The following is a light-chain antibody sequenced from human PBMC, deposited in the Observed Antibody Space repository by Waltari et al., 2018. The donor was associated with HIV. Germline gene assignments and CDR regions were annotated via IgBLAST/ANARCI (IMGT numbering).Light chain of an antibody. CDR2: DLT. V-gene: IGLV2-11*01. CDR3: CSFAGSYTWL. Sequence: QSALTQPRSVSGSPGQSVTISCTATSSDIGGHNYVSWYQQLPGKVPKLMIYDLTKRPSGVPDRFSGAKSGNTASLTISGLQAEDEADYYCCSFAGSYTWLFGGGTKLTVL. CDR1: SSDIGGHNY. J-gene: IGLJ2*01.